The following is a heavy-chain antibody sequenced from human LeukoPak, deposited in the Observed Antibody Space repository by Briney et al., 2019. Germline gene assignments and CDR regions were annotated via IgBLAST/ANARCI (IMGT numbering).Heavy chain of an antibody. CDR3: ARSYCTGSTCPRRWFHP. CDR1: GASISSDDYY. Sequence: SETLSLTCTASGASISSDDYYWGWIRQPPGKGLEWIGNIHYSGSTYYNPSLETRVTMSADTSNNQVSLRLSSVTAADTAVYFCARSYCTGSTCPRRWFHPWGQGTQVTVSS. J-gene: IGHJ5*02. V-gene: IGHV4-39*01. D-gene: IGHD2-15*01. CDR2: IHYSGST.